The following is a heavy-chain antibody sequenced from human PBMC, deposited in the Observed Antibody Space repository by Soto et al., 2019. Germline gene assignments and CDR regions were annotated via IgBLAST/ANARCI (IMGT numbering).Heavy chain of an antibody. Sequence: EVQLVESGGGLVQPGRSLRLSCAASGFTFGDYAMHWVRQVPGKGLEWVSGISWDGSRTAYADSVKGRFTISRDNAKSSLYMHTISLRVEDTALYYCAKDKSCGAWFGEFFDYWGQGTLVAVSS. V-gene: IGHV3-9*01. D-gene: IGHD3-10*01. J-gene: IGHJ4*02. CDR3: AKDKSCGAWFGEFFDY. CDR2: ISWDGSRT. CDR1: GFTFGDYA.